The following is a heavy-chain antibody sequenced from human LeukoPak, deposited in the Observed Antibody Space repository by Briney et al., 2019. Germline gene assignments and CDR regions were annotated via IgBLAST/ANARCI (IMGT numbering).Heavy chain of an antibody. CDR3: ARQMDFGSGSLQWFDP. CDR2: ISYSGIT. CDR1: GGSISSTSYF. Sequence: SETLSLTCTVSGGSISSTSYFWGWIRQLPGRGLEWIGSISYSGITYYNPSLKSRVTISVDTSKNQFSLKLNSVTAADTAVYYCARQMDFGSGSLQWFDPWGQGTLVTVSS. V-gene: IGHV4-39*01. D-gene: IGHD3-10*01. J-gene: IGHJ5*02.